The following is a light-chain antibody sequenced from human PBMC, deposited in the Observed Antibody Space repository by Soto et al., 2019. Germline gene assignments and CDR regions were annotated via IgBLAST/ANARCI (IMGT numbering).Light chain of an antibody. CDR3: SSFTRSSTLPI. Sequence: QSALTQPRSVSGSPGQSVTISCTGTNNDVGFYNYVSWYQQQLGKAPKLLIYDVNKRPSGVPPRFSGSKSANTASLTISWLQADDEADYYCSSFTRSSTLPIFGGGTKVTVL. CDR1: NNDVGFYNY. J-gene: IGLJ2*01. CDR2: DVN. V-gene: IGLV2-11*01.